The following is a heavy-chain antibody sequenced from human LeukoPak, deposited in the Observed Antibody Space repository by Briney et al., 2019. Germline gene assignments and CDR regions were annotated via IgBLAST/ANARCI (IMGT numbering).Heavy chain of an antibody. CDR2: IYYSGST. J-gene: IGHJ5*02. V-gene: IGHV4-59*01. Sequence: SETLSLTCTVSGGSISSYYWSWVRQPPGKGLEWSGYIYYSGSTNYNPSLKSRVTISVDTSKNQYSLKLSPVTAAHTAVYYCARGGSSWYWFDPWGQGTLVTVSS. CDR3: ARGGSSWYWFDP. CDR1: GGSISSYY. D-gene: IGHD6-13*01.